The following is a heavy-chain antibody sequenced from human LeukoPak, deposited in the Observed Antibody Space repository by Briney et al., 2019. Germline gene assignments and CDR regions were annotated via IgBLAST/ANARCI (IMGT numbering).Heavy chain of an antibody. CDR3: ARVYSGKSGADY. J-gene: IGHJ4*02. D-gene: IGHD1-26*01. CDR1: GFTFSSYS. CDR2: ISSSSGSI. Sequence: GGSQRLSCAASGFTFSSYSMNWVRQAPGKGLEWVSYISSSSGSILYAGSVKGRFTISRDDAKNSLYLQMNSLRAEDTAVYYCARVYSGKSGADYWGQGTPVTVSS. V-gene: IGHV3-48*04.